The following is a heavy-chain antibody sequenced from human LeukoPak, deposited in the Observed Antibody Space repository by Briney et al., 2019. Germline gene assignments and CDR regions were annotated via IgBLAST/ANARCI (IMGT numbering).Heavy chain of an antibody. Sequence: ASVKVSCKASGYTFTSYDINWVRLATGQGLEWMGWMNPNSGNTGYAQKFQGRVTMTRNTSISTAYMELSSLRSEDTAVYYCARGRRRDYDSSGYSDYWGQGTLVTVSS. CDR1: GYTFTSYD. J-gene: IGHJ4*02. CDR3: ARGRRRDYDSSGYSDY. D-gene: IGHD3-22*01. CDR2: MNPNSGNT. V-gene: IGHV1-8*01.